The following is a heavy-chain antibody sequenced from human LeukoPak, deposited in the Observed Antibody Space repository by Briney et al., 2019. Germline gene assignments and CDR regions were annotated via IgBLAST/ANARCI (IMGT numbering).Heavy chain of an antibody. J-gene: IGHJ6*02. Sequence: GASVKVSCKASGYTFTSYDINWVRQATGLGLEWMGWMNPNSGNTGYAQKFQGRVTMTRNTSISTAYMELSSLRSEDTAVYYCARWPFYGGQFWSGYYTHYYGMDVWGQGTTVTVSS. CDR3: ARWPFYGGQFWSGYYTHYYGMDV. V-gene: IGHV1-8*01. D-gene: IGHD3-3*01. CDR2: MNPNSGNT. CDR1: GYTFTSYD.